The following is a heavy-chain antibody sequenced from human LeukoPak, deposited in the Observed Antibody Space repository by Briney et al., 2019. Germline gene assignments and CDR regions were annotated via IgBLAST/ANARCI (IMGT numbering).Heavy chain of an antibody. CDR3: ARGAIFGVVITRSAFDI. D-gene: IGHD3-3*01. CDR1: GFTFSSSW. Sequence: GGFLRLSCAASGFTFSSSWMHWVRQTPGKGLVWVSRINSDGSTTSYADSVKGRFTISRDNSKNTLYLQMNSLRAEDTAVYYCARGAIFGVVITRSAFDIWGQGTMVTVSS. CDR2: INSDGSTT. V-gene: IGHV3-74*01. J-gene: IGHJ3*02.